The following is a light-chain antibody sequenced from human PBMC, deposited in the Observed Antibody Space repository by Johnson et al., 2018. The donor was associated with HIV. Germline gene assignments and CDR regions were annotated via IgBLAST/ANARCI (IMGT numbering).Light chain of an antibody. CDR1: SSNIGSNT. CDR3: GTWDSSLRSGF. Sequence: QSVLTQPPSASGPPGQSVTISCSGSSSNIGSNTVNWYQQLPGTAPKLLIYRNGQRPSGVPDRFSGSKSGTSASLAISGLQAEDEADYYCGTWDSSLRSGFFGTGTKVTVL. CDR2: RNG. J-gene: IGLJ1*01. V-gene: IGLV1-44*01.